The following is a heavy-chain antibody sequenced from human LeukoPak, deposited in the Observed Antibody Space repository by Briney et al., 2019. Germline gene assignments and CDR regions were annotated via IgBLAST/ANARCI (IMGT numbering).Heavy chain of an antibody. J-gene: IGHJ4*02. D-gene: IGHD2-15*01. CDR3: ARFKGGYCSGGSCEYFDY. CDR2: IIPIFGTA. Sequence: SVKVSCKASGGTFSSCAISWVRQAPGQGLEWMGGIIPIFGTANYAQKFQGRVTITADKSTSTAYMELSSLRSEDTAVYYCARFKGGYCSGGSCEYFDYWGQGTLVTVSS. V-gene: IGHV1-69*06. CDR1: GGTFSSCA.